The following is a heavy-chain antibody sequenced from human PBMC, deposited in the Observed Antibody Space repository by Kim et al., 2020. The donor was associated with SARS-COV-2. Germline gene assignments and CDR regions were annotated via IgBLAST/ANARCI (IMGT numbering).Heavy chain of an antibody. V-gene: IGHV5-51*01. CDR3: ARRADREYFQL. J-gene: IGHJ1*01. Sequence: SDTRYRPPFQGQVTISADKSITTAYLQWGSLKASDTAMYYCARRADREYFQLWGQGTLVTVSS. CDR2: SDT.